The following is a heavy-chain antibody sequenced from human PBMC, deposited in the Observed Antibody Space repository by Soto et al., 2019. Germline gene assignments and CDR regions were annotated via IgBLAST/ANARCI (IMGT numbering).Heavy chain of an antibody. CDR1: GFTFSSYG. V-gene: IGHV3-30*18. Sequence: GGSLRLSCAASGFTFSSYGMHWVRQAPGKGLEWVAVISYDGSNKYYADSVKGRFTISRDNSKSTLYLQMNSLRAEDTAVYYCANRPRYCSSTSCFDYWGQGTLVTVSS. CDR2: ISYDGSNK. J-gene: IGHJ4*02. D-gene: IGHD2-2*01. CDR3: ANRPRYCSSTSCFDY.